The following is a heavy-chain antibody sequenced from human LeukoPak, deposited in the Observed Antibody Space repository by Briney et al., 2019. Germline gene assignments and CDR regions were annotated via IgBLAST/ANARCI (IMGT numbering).Heavy chain of an antibody. CDR3: VRALHLEWLSYPNWFEP. Sequence: KPSETLSLTCTVSGGTIRRSGYYWGWIRQPPGKGLEWIGSIYYSGSTHYSPSLKSRVTISVDTSKNHFSLKLTSVTAADTAVYYYVRALHLEWLSYPNWFEPWGQGTLVTVSS. V-gene: IGHV4-39*02. CDR1: GGTIRRSGYY. D-gene: IGHD3-3*01. J-gene: IGHJ5*02. CDR2: IYYSGST.